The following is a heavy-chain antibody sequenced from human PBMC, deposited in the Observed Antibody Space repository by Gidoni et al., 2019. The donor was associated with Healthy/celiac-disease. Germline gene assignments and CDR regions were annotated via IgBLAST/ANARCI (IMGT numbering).Heavy chain of an antibody. Sequence: QVQLQQWGAGLFKPSATLSLTCAVYGGSFSGYYWSWIRQPPGKGLEWIGEINHSGSTNYNPSLKSRVTISVDTSKNQFSLKLSSVTAADTAVYYCARGRYGSSWFYGMDVWGKGTTVTVSS. J-gene: IGHJ6*04. CDR1: GGSFSGYY. CDR2: INHSGST. V-gene: IGHV4-34*01. D-gene: IGHD6-13*01. CDR3: ARGRYGSSWFYGMDV.